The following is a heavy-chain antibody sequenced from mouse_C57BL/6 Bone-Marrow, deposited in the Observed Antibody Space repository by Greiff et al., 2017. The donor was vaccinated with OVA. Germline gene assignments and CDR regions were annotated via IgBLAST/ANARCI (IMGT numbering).Heavy chain of an antibody. CDR1: GYTFTDYN. CDR3: ARQDLTGTLMDY. Sequence: EVKLQESGPELVKPGASVKIPCKASGYTFTDYNMDWVKQSHGKSLEWIGDINPNNGGTIYNQKFKGKATLTVDKSSSTAYMELRSLTSEDTAVYYCARQDLTGTLMDYWGQGTSVTVSS. J-gene: IGHJ4*01. CDR2: INPNNGGT. V-gene: IGHV1-18*01. D-gene: IGHD4-1*01.